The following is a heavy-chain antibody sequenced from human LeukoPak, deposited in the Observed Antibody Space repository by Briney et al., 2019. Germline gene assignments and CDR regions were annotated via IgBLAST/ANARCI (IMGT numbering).Heavy chain of an antibody. CDR3: ARGFSANYYDY. Sequence: ASVTVSCKTSGYTFTSYAISWVRQAPGQGLEWMGWISGYNGHTYSAQKFQGRLTMTTDTSTSTADMELRGLTSDDTAVFYCARGFSANYYDYWGQGTLVTVSS. D-gene: IGHD1-26*01. CDR2: ISGYNGHT. V-gene: IGHV1-18*01. CDR1: GYTFTSYA. J-gene: IGHJ4*02.